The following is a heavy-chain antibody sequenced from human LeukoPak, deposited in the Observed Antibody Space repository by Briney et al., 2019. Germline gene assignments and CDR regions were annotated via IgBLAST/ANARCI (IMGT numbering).Heavy chain of an antibody. CDR1: GGSISSYY. V-gene: IGHV4-59*01. CDR3: ASNLGYCSGGSWYATAYYYYYMDV. J-gene: IGHJ6*03. Sequence: SETLSLTCTVSGGSISSYYWSWIRQPPGKGLEWIGYIYYSGSTNYNPSLKSRVTISVDTSKNQFSLKLSSVTAADTAVYYCASNLGYCSGGSWYATAYYYYYMDVWGKGTTVTVSS. CDR2: IYYSGST. D-gene: IGHD2-15*01.